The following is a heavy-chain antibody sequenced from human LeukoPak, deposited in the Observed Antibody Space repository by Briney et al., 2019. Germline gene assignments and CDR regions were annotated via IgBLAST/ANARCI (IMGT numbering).Heavy chain of an antibody. J-gene: IGHJ4*02. D-gene: IGHD2-15*01. CDR1: GGSISSYY. CDR3: ARRPYGGSCYSY. V-gene: IGHV4-59*12. CDR2: IYYSGST. Sequence: SETLSLTCTVSGGSISSYYWSWIRQPPGKGLEWIGYIYYSGSTNYNPSLKSRVTISVDTSKNQFSLKLSSVTAADTAVYYCARRPYGGSCYSYWGQGTLVTVSS.